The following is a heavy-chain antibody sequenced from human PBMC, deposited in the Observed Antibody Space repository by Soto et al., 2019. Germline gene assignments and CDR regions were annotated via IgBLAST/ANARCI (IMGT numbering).Heavy chain of an antibody. Sequence: QITLKGPGPSRGNPTQPLTVPCTFPGSSLSNIGLGVAWIRHPPGKALEWLALIYGDNEKRYSPSLKTRLTITKYTSKNQVVLTMTNMDPVDTATYYCAHCTLHDYGDYDPGTSHVFDSWGQGTLVTVSS. CDR2: IYGDNEK. CDR1: GSSLSNIGLG. CDR3: AHCTLHDYGDYDPGTSHVFDS. D-gene: IGHD4-17*01. V-gene: IGHV2-5*02. J-gene: IGHJ4*02.